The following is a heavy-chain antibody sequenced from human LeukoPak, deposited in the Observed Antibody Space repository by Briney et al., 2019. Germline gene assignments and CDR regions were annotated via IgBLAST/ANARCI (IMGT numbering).Heavy chain of an antibody. CDR3: ARALWFGTTFDY. D-gene: IGHD3-10*01. J-gene: IGHJ4*02. CDR1: GFTFSSYA. Sequence: GGSLRLSCAASGFTFSSYAMSWVRQAPGKGLEWVSAISGSGGSTYYADSVKGRFTISRDNAKNSLYLQMNSPRAEDTAVYYCARALWFGTTFDYWGQGTLVTVSS. V-gene: IGHV3-23*01. CDR2: ISGSGGST.